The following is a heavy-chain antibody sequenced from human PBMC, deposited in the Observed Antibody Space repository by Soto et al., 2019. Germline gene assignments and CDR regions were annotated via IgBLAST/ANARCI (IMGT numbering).Heavy chain of an antibody. V-gene: IGHV3-7*04. J-gene: IGHJ4*02. D-gene: IGHD5-12*01. CDR1: GLNFNNAW. CDR3: GREKWLQPDY. Sequence: EVQLVESGGDLVQPGGSLRLTCVVSGLNFNNAWMNWVRQAPGKGLEWVANINPDGSAEGYVHSVRGRFTISRDNAKNSLYLQMNRPRADDTAVYYCGREKWLQPDYWGQGTLVTVSS. CDR2: INPDGSAE.